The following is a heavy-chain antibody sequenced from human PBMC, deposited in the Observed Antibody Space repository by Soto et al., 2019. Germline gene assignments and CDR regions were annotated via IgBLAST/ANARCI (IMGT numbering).Heavy chain of an antibody. D-gene: IGHD6-13*01. CDR1: GFTFSSYA. CDR2: ISGSGGST. J-gene: IGHJ5*02. CDR3: AKDSLWLTAAAGTGNWFDP. V-gene: IGHV3-23*01. Sequence: PGGSLRLSCAASGFTFSSYAVSWVRQAPGKGLEWVSAISGSGGSTYYADSVKGRFTISRDNSKNTLYVQMNSLRAEDTAVYYCAKDSLWLTAAAGTGNWFDPWGQGTLVTVSS.